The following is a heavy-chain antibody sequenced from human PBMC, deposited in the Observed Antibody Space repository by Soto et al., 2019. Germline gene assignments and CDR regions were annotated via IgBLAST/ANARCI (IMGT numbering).Heavy chain of an antibody. CDR3: ARDGYGDPYFYYGLDV. D-gene: IGHD4-17*01. J-gene: IGHJ6*02. CDR1: GGAISGYY. V-gene: IGHV4-4*07. Sequence: SETLSLTCTVSGGAISGYYWTWIRQPAGKGLERIGRIYSGGGTKYNPSLKSRVDMSLDMSKNQFSLRLNSVTAEDTAVYYCARDGYGDPYFYYGLDVWGQGTTVTVSS. CDR2: IYSGGGT.